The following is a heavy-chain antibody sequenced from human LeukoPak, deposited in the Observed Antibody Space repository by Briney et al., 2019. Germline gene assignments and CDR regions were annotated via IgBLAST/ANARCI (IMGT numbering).Heavy chain of an antibody. CDR3: AKAYGEFDAFDI. V-gene: IGHV3-7*03. D-gene: IGHD3-10*01. CDR2: IKQDGSEK. Sequence: GGSLRLSCAASGFTFSSYWMSWVRQAPGKGLEWVANIKQDGSEKYYVDSVKGRFTISRDNSKNTLYLQMNSLRAEDTAVYYCAKAYGEFDAFDIWGQGTMVTVSS. CDR1: GFTFSSYW. J-gene: IGHJ3*02.